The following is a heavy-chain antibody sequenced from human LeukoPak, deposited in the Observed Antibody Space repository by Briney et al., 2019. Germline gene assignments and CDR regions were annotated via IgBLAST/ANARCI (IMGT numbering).Heavy chain of an antibody. CDR1: GGSISSGDYY. Sequence: SETLSLTCTVSGGSISSGDYYWSWIRQPPGKGLEWFGYIYYSGSTYYNPSLKSRVTISVDTSKNQFSLKLSSVTAADTAVYYCARERGGHSYGSRPFDYWGQGTLVTVSS. J-gene: IGHJ4*02. V-gene: IGHV4-30-4*01. D-gene: IGHD5-18*01. CDR2: IYYSGST. CDR3: ARERGGHSYGSRPFDY.